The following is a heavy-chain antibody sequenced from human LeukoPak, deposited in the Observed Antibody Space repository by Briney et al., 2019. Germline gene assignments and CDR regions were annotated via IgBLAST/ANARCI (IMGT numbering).Heavy chain of an antibody. CDR2: ISSSGSTI. Sequence: PGGSLRLSCAASGFTFSDYYMSWIRQAPGKGLEWVSYISSSGSTIYYAGSVKGRFTISRDNAKNSLYLQMNSLRAEDTAVYYCARDAHHYYGSGYGMDVWGQGTTVTVSS. D-gene: IGHD3-10*01. V-gene: IGHV3-11*01. J-gene: IGHJ6*02. CDR3: ARDAHHYYGSGYGMDV. CDR1: GFTFSDYY.